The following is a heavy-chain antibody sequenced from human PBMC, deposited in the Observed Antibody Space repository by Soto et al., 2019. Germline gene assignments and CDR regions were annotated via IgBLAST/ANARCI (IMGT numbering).Heavy chain of an antibody. CDR2: IYYSGST. J-gene: IGHJ5*01. CDR3: ARHTKTIFGVVNDNWFDP. V-gene: IGHV4-59*08. D-gene: IGHD3-3*01. Sequence: SETLSLTCTVSGGSISSYYWSWIRQPPGKGLEWIGYIYYSGSTNYNPSLKSRVTISVDTSKNQFSLKLSSVTAADTAVYYCARHTKTIFGVVNDNWFDPWGKGTTVTVSS. CDR1: GGSISSYY.